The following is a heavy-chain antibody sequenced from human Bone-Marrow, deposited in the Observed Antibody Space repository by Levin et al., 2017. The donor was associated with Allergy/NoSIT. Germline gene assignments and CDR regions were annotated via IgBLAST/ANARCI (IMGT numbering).Heavy chain of an antibody. Sequence: NTSETLSLTCSVSGDFISNHYWNWIRQPAGKGLEWIGRIYDGGKPTYNLALKSRVTMSIDTSKSQYSLKLTSVSAADTAVYYCARAHSDPQTKKWSMLGDWGRGILVTVSS. J-gene: IGHJ4*02. CDR2: IYDGGKP. CDR3: ARAHSDPQTKKWSMLGD. V-gene: IGHV4-4*07. D-gene: IGHD2-15*01. CDR1: GDFISNHY.